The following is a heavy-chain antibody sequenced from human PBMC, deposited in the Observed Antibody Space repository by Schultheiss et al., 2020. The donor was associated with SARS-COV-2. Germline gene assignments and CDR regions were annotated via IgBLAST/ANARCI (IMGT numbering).Heavy chain of an antibody. CDR1: GGSISSYY. J-gene: IGHJ6*02. D-gene: IGHD3-10*01. Sequence: SETLSLTCTVSGGSISSYYWSWIRQPPGKGLEWIGEINHSGSTNYNPSLKSRVTISVDTSKNQFSLKLSSVTAADTAVYYCARLRAMVRGVIYYYYYGMDVWGQGTTVTVSS. CDR2: INHSGST. V-gene: IGHV4-59*08. CDR3: ARLRAMVRGVIYYYYYGMDV.